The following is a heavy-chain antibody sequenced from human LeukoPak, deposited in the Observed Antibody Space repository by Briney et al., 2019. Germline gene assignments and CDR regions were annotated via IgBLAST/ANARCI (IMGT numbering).Heavy chain of an antibody. CDR1: GFTFSSYA. D-gene: IGHD6-19*01. Sequence: PGGSLRLSCAASGFTFSSYAMSWVRQAPGKGLEWVSAISGSGGSTYYADSVKGRFTISGDNSKNTLYLQMNSLRAEDTAVYYCAKRNRIAVAGSVFDYWGQGTLVTVSS. CDR2: ISGSGGST. V-gene: IGHV3-23*01. J-gene: IGHJ4*02. CDR3: AKRNRIAVAGSVFDY.